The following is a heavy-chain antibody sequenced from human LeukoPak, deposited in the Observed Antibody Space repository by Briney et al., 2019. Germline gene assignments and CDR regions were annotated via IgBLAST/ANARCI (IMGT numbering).Heavy chain of an antibody. D-gene: IGHD2/OR15-2a*01. CDR1: GYSFMNAW. CDR3: TTFYHEYSPY. J-gene: IGHJ4*02. CDR2: IKSNADGGTP. Sequence: GGSLRLSCAASGYSFMNAWMIWVRQAPGKGLEWVGRIKSNADGGTPDYAAPARGRFTISRDDSKNTLYLQMNSLKTEDTAVYYCTTFYHEYSPYWGRGTLVTVSS. V-gene: IGHV3-15*01.